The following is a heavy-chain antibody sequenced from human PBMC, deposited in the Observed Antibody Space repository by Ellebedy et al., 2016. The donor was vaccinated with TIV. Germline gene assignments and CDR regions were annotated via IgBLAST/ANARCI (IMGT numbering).Heavy chain of an antibody. V-gene: IGHV3-9*01. CDR2: ISWNSGSI. CDR1: GFTFDDYA. Sequence: SLKISCAASGFTFDDYAMHWVRQAPGKGLEWVSGISWNSGSIGYADSVKGRFTISRDNAKNSLYLQMNSLRDEDTAVYYCARGSGYTWPQYYWGQGTLVTVSS. J-gene: IGHJ4*02. D-gene: IGHD5-12*01. CDR3: ARGSGYTWPQYY.